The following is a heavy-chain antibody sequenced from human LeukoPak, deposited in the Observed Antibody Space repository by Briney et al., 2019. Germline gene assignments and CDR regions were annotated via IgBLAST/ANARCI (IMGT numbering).Heavy chain of an antibody. CDR2: IYSSGST. V-gene: IGHV4-31*03. Sequence: PSQTLSLTCTVSGGSISSGTYYWSWIRQHPGKGLEWIGYIYSSGSTDYNPSLKSRVTISVDTSKNQFSLKLSSVTAADTAVYYCARSVAPWGYYGSGSYSKENAFDIWGQGTMVTVSS. D-gene: IGHD3-10*01. J-gene: IGHJ3*02. CDR3: ARSVAPWGYYGSGSYSKENAFDI. CDR1: GGSISSGTYY.